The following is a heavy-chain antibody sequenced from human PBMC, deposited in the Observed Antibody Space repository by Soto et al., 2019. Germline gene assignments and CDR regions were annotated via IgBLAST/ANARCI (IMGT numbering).Heavy chain of an antibody. J-gene: IGHJ4*02. CDR1: GFTFSTYW. Sequence: EMQLVESGGDLVQPGGSLRLSCVASGFTFSTYWMHWVRQAPRKGLVWVSRVDSGGSSTNYADSVKGRFTISRDNAKNTLYLQMSSLRAEDTGVYYCARDNWNSYWGQGTRVTVSS. CDR2: VDSGGSST. CDR3: ARDNWNSY. D-gene: IGHD1-1*01. V-gene: IGHV3-74*01.